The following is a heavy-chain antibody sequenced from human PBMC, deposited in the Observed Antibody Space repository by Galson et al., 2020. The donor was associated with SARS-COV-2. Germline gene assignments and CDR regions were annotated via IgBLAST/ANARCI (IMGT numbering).Heavy chain of an antibody. CDR1: GFTFSSYG. J-gene: IGHJ4*02. CDR3: ARGAPRNYFDY. V-gene: IGHV3-30*03. CDR2: ISYDGSNK. Sequence: GESLKISCAASGFTFSSYGMYWVRQAPGKGLEWVAVISYDGSNKYYADSVKGRFTISRDNSKNTLYLQMNSLRAEDTAVYYCARGAPRNYFDYWGQGTLVTVSS.